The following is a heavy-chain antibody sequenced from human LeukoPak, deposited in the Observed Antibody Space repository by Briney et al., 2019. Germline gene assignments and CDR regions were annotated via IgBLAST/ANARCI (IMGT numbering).Heavy chain of an antibody. Sequence: GASVKVSCKASGYTFTSYGISWVRQAPGQGLEWMGWISAYNGNTNYAQKLQGRVTMTTDTSTSTAYMELRSLRSDDTAVYYCARFGVTMVRGVIIYYYYYMDVWGKGTTVTVSS. V-gene: IGHV1-18*01. D-gene: IGHD3-10*01. J-gene: IGHJ6*03. CDR3: ARFGVTMVRGVIIYYYYYMDV. CDR2: ISAYNGNT. CDR1: GYTFTSYG.